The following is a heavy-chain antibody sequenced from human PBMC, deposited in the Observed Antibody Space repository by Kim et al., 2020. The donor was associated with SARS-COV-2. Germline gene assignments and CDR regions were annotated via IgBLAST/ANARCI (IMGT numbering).Heavy chain of an antibody. Sequence: ASVKVSCKASGYTFNTYDISWVRQAPGQGLEWVGRISPYSGHTNQAQRLQGRLTMSTDTSTGTAYLEVRRLTSDDTAVYYCARDAARYYDSWNATRFDHW. D-gene: IGHD3-3*01. J-gene: IGHJ4*01. CDR2: ISPYSGHT. V-gene: IGHV1-18*04. CDR3: ARDAARYYDSWNATRFDH. CDR1: GYTFNTYD.